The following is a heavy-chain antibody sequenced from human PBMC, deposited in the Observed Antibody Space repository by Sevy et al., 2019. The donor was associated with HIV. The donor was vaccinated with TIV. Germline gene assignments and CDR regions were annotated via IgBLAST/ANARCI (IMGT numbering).Heavy chain of an antibody. CDR1: GYTFTGYY. Sequence: ASVKVSCKASGYTFTGYYMHWVRQAPGQGLEWMGRINPNSGGTNYAQKFQGRVTMTRDTSISTVYMELSRLRSDDTAVYYCARDQDYYDSSGYSYYYGMDVWGQGTTVTVSS. CDR3: ARDQDYYDSSGYSYYYGMDV. V-gene: IGHV1-2*06. CDR2: INPNSGGT. D-gene: IGHD3-22*01. J-gene: IGHJ6*02.